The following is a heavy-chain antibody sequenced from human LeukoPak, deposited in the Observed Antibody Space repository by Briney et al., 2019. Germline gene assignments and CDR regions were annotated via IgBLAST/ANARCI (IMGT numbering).Heavy chain of an antibody. CDR1: GYSFTSYY. V-gene: IGHV1-46*01. J-gene: IGHJ3*02. D-gene: IGHD6-19*01. Sequence: ASVKVSCKASGYSFTSYYMHWVRQAPGQGLEWMGMINLNDGGTTYAQKFQGRVTMTRGTSTSTVYMELSSLRSEDTALYYCTREAVAGSYDAFDIWGQGTMVTVSS. CDR3: TREAVAGSYDAFDI. CDR2: INLNDGGT.